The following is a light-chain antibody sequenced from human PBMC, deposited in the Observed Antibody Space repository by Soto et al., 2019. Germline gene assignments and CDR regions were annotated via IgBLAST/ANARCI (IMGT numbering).Light chain of an antibody. CDR3: QQANNFPPT. CDR2: TGS. J-gene: IGKJ4*01. V-gene: IGKV1-12*01. Sequence: DIQMTQSPSSVSASVGDRVSITCRASQGISSWLAWYQQKPGRAPKLVIYTGSSLQIGVPSRLSGTGSGTDFIPIISSLQPEDVATDYYQQANNFPPTFGGGTRVEIK. CDR1: QGISSW.